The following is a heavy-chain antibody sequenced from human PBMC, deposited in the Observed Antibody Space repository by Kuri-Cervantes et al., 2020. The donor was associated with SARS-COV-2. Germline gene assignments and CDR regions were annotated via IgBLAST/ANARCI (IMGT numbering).Heavy chain of an antibody. CDR2: ISGSGSYI. V-gene: IGHV3-21*01. CDR1: GFTFSGYT. Sequence: GGSLRLSCVATGFTFSGYTMNWVRQAPGKALQWVSSISGSGSYIYYADSVKGRFTVSRDSAKSSLYLQMNSLRAEDTAVYYCARETIVVVPAAPTENWFDPWGQGTLVTVSS. D-gene: IGHD2-2*01. CDR3: ARETIVVVPAAPTENWFDP. J-gene: IGHJ5*02.